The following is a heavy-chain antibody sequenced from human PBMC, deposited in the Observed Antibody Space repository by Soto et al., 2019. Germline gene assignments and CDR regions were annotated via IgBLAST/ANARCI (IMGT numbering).Heavy chain of an antibody. CDR1: GYNFTTYW. J-gene: IGHJ6*02. D-gene: IGHD5-12*01. CDR3: ARNVKMATIYGMDV. CDR2: IDPSDSYT. Sequence: GESLKISCKGSGYNFTTYWISWVHQMPGKGLEWMGRIDPSDSYTNYSPSFQGHVTISADKSINTAYLQWSSLKASDTAIYYCARNVKMATIYGMDVWGQGNTVTVSS. V-gene: IGHV5-10-1*01.